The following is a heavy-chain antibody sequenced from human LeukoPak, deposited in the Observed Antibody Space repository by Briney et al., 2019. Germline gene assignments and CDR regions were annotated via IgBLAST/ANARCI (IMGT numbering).Heavy chain of an antibody. CDR3: ARHYGDGAFDY. CDR1: GGSISSYY. D-gene: IGHD4-17*01. CDR2: IYYSGST. J-gene: IGHJ4*02. V-gene: IGHV4-59*08. Sequence: SETLSLTCTVSGGSISSYYWSWIRQPPGKGLEWIGYIYYSGSTNYNPSLKSRVTISVDTSKNQFSLKLSSVTAADTAVYYCARHYGDGAFDYWGQGTLVTVSS.